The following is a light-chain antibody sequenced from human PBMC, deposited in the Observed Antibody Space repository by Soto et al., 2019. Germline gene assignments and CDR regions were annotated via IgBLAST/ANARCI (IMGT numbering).Light chain of an antibody. V-gene: IGKV1-39*01. Sequence: DIQMTQSPSSLSASVGDRVTITCRASQSISSYLNWYQQKPGIAPKLLIYAASSLQSGVPSRFSGSGSGTDFTLTISSLQPEDFATYYCQQSYSAVTFGQGTKVEIK. CDR1: QSISSY. CDR2: AAS. CDR3: QQSYSAVT. J-gene: IGKJ1*01.